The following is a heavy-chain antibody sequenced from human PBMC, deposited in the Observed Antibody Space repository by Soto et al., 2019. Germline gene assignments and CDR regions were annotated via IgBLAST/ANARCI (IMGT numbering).Heavy chain of an antibody. CDR2: IYYSGST. D-gene: IGHD6-13*01. J-gene: IGHJ4*02. CDR3: TRHEGGAAADRPLDY. CDR1: GGSVRSSTYY. Sequence: QLRLQESGPGLVKSSETLSLTCTVSGGSVRSSTYYWGWIRQSPGKGLEWIGSIYYSGSTHNNPSLKSRVTMSVDTYTNQFSLKLMSVTAADTAIYYCTRHEGGAAADRPLDYWGQGTLVTAS. V-gene: IGHV4-39*01.